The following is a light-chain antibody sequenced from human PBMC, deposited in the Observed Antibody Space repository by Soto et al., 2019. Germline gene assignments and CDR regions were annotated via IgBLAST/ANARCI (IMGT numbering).Light chain of an antibody. Sequence: QSAQTQPASVSGSPGQSITISCTGTSSNIGTYNLVSWYQRHPGKAPKLMIYEGSKRPSGVSNRFSGSKSGNTASLTISGLQAEDEADYYCCSFAGSSTWVFGGGTKLTVL. J-gene: IGLJ3*02. CDR2: EGS. CDR1: SSNIGTYNL. CDR3: CSFAGSSTWV. V-gene: IGLV2-23*01.